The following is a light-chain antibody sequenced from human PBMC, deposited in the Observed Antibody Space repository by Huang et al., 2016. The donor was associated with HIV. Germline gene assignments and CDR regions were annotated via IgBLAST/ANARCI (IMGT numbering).Light chain of an antibody. CDR1: QSLSTN. CDR3: QQYDDWPPVT. J-gene: IGKJ3*01. Sequence: VMTQSPATLSVSPGEGATLFCRASQSLSTNLAWYQQKPGQPPRLLIYVASTRATGVPDRVSGSGSGTDFTLTISSLQPEDFAVYDCQQYDDWPPVTFGPGTKVDLK. V-gene: IGKV3-15*01. CDR2: VAS.